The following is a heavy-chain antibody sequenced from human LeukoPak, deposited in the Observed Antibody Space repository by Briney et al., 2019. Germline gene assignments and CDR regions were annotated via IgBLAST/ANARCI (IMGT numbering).Heavy chain of an antibody. Sequence: GGSLRLSCAASGFTFDDYAMHWVRQAPGKGLEWVSGISWNSGSIGYADSVKGRFTISRDNAKNSLYLQMNSLRAEDMALYYCAKDTGDSSGYLDYWGQGTLVTVSS. D-gene: IGHD3-22*01. V-gene: IGHV3-9*03. CDR3: AKDTGDSSGYLDY. CDR1: GFTFDDYA. CDR2: ISWNSGSI. J-gene: IGHJ4*02.